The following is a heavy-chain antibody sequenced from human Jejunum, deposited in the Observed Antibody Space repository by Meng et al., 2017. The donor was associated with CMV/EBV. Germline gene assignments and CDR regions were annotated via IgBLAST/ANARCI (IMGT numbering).Heavy chain of an antibody. Sequence: SCAASGFTFSSYSMNWVCQAPGKGLEWVSSITSSSGTIYYADSVKGRFTIFRDNAKNSLHLQMNSLRADDTAVYYCARDLQLSTWGQGTLVTVSS. V-gene: IGHV3-48*04. J-gene: IGHJ5*02. CDR3: ARDLQLST. CDR2: ITSSSGTI. D-gene: IGHD5-18*01. CDR1: GFTFSSYS.